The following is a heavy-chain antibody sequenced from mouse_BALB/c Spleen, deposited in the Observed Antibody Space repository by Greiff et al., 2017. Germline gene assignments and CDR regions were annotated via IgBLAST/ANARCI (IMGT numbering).Heavy chain of an antibody. Sequence: DVMLVESGGGLVKPGGSLKLSCAASGFTFSSFGMHWVRQAPEKGLEWVAYISSGSSTIYYADTVKGRFTISRDNPKNTLFLQMTSLRSEDTAMYYCAGAKSMDYWGQGTSVTVSS. CDR2: ISSGSSTI. J-gene: IGHJ4*01. CDR3: AGAKSMDY. D-gene: IGHD3-1*01. CDR1: GFTFSSFG. V-gene: IGHV5-17*02.